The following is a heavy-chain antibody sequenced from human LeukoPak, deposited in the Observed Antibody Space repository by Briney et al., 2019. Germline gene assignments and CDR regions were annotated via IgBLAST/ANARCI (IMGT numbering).Heavy chain of an antibody. V-gene: IGHV1-69*05. D-gene: IGHD3-9*01. Sequence: SVKVSCKASGGTFSSYGLSWVRQAPGHGLEWMGRIIPIFGTANYAQKFQGRVTITTDESTNTAYLELSGLRSEDTAVYYCARDPGGMTIDWLEGYYFQYWGQGTLVTVSS. CDR1: GGTFSSYG. CDR2: IIPIFGTA. CDR3: ARDPGGMTIDWLEGYYFQY. J-gene: IGHJ1*01.